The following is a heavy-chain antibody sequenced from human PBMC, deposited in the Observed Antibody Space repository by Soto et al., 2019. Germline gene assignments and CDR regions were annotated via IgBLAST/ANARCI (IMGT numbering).Heavy chain of an antibody. J-gene: IGHJ5*02. CDR2: INAGNGNT. Sequence: VASVKVSCKASGYTFTGYYMHWVRQAPGQGLEWMGWINAGNGNTKYSQKFQGRVTITRDTSASTAYMELRSLRSDDTAVYYCARVPAYSRSSANWFDPWGQGILVTVSX. V-gene: IGHV1-3*01. CDR3: ARVPAYSRSSANWFDP. D-gene: IGHD6-6*01. CDR1: GYTFTGYY.